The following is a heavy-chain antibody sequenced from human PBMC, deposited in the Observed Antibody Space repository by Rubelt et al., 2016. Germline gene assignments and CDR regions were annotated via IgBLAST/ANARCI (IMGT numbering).Heavy chain of an antibody. J-gene: IGHJ4*02. Sequence: QVQLVQSGAEVKKPGASVKVSCKASGYTFTSYGISWVRQAPGQGLEWMGWISAYNGNTNYAQKRMGRVTMTTGTSTSTAYMELRSLRSEDTAVYYCARANHGDYEDYWGQGTLVTVSS. CDR3: ARANHGDYEDY. CDR1: GYTFTSYG. V-gene: IGHV1-18*01. D-gene: IGHD4-17*01. CDR2: ISAYNGNT.